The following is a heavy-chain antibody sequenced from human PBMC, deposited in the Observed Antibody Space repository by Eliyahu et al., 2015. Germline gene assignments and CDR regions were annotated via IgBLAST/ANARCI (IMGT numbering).Heavy chain of an antibody. D-gene: IGHD5-18*01. V-gene: IGHV3-66*01. CDR2: VNADGTT. J-gene: IGHJ4*02. CDR1: GFTVXXNY. CDR3: ARDTHTWIRFDY. Sequence: EEKLVESGGGSVQPGGSLKLSCVVSGFTVXXNYMTWVRQAPGKGLQWVSVVNADGTTFYADSVKGRFTVSRDNSKNTVYLHMNSLRAEDTAVYYCARDTHTWIRFDYWGQGILVTVSS.